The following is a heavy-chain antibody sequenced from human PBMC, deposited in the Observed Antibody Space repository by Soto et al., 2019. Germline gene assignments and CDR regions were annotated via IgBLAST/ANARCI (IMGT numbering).Heavy chain of an antibody. V-gene: IGHV4-59*08. Sequence: SETLSLTCTVSGGSISSYYWSWIRQPPGKGLEWIGYIYYSGSTNYNPSLKSRVTISVDTSKNQFSLKLSSVTAADTAVYYCARREYDFWSGYSPDFDYWGQGTLVTVSS. CDR1: GGSISSYY. D-gene: IGHD3-3*01. CDR3: ARREYDFWSGYSPDFDY. CDR2: IYYSGST. J-gene: IGHJ4*02.